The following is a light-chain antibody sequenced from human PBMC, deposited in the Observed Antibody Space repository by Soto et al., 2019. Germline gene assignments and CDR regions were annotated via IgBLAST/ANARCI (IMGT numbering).Light chain of an antibody. CDR2: GAS. CDR3: QQYVSSLPT. CDR1: QSVSSSY. V-gene: IGKV3-20*01. Sequence: EIVLTQSPGTLSLSPGERATLSCRASQSVSSSYLAWYQQKPGQAPRLLIYGASSRATGIPDRFSGSGSGTDFTLTISRLEPEDFAVYYCQQYVSSLPTFGQGTRLEIK. J-gene: IGKJ5*01.